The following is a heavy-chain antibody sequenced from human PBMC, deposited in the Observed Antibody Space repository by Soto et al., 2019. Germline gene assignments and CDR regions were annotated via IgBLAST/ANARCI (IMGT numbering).Heavy chain of an antibody. CDR2: VYNSGST. Sequence: SETLSLTCTVFGGSIISYYWSWVRRPPGKGLEWIGYVYNSGSTTYSPSFKSRVTISADTSRNQFSLKLTSVTAADTAVYYCARHHDSWGQGTLVTVSS. CDR1: GGSIISYY. CDR3: ARHHDS. V-gene: IGHV4-59*01. J-gene: IGHJ4*02.